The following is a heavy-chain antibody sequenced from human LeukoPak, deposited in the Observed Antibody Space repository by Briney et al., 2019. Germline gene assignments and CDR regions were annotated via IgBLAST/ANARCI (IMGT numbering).Heavy chain of an antibody. V-gene: IGHV3-43*01. CDR1: GFTFDDYT. CDR3: AKDIGSFSSSWSPFDY. D-gene: IGHD6-13*01. J-gene: IGHJ4*02. CDR2: ISWDGGST. Sequence: PGGSLRLSCAASGFTFDDYTTHWVRHAPGRGLEWVSLISWDGGSTYYADSVKGRFTISRDNSKNSLYLQMNSLRTEDTALYYCAKDIGSFSSSWSPFDYWGQGTLVTVSS.